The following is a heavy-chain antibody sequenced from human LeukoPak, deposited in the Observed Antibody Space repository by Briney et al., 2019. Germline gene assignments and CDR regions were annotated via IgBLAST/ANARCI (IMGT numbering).Heavy chain of an antibody. V-gene: IGHV4-4*02. CDR2: IYHSGST. D-gene: IGHD6-13*01. J-gene: IGHJ5*02. CDR1: DGSISSSNW. CDR3: ARYLAAAGPNNWFDP. Sequence: SETLSLTCAVSDGSISSSNWWSWVRQPPGKGLEWIGEIYHSGSTNYNPSLKSRVTISVDKSKNQFSLKLSSVTAADTAVYYCARYLAAAGPNNWFDPWGQGTLVTVSS.